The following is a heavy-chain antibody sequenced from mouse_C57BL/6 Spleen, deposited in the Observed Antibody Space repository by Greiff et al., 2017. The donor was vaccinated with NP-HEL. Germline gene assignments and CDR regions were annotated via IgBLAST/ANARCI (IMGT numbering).Heavy chain of an antibody. V-gene: IGHV3-6*01. CDR1: GYSITSGYY. CDR3: ARRGDYGDFAY. CDR2: ISYAGSN. J-gene: IGHJ3*01. Sequence: DVQLQESGPGLVKPSQSLSLTCSVTGYSITSGYYWNWIRQFPGNKLEWMGYISYAGSNNYNPSLKNRISITRDTSKNQFFLKLNSVTTEDTATYYCARRGDYGDFAYWGKGTLVTVSA. D-gene: IGHD2-4*01.